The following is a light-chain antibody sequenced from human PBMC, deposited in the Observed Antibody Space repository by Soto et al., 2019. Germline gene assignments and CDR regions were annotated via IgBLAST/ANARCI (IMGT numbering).Light chain of an antibody. CDR3: QQYGSSPRT. Sequence: EIVMTQSPATLSVSPGERTTLSCRASQSVRTTYLAWYQQKPGQAPRLLFYGASTGATGLPARFSGSGSGTDFTLTISRLEPEDFAVYYCQQYGSSPRTFGPGTKVDIK. CDR2: GAS. V-gene: IGKV3-20*01. J-gene: IGKJ3*01. CDR1: QSVRTTY.